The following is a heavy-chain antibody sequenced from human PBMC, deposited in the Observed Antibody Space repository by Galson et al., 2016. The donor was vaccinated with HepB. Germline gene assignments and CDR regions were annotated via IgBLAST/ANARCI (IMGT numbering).Heavy chain of an antibody. CDR2: LNPDRGNT. CDR3: ARDYYRSADY. CDR1: GYSFTGYY. V-gene: IGHV1-2*02. D-gene: IGHD3-22*01. Sequence: SVKVSCKAYGYSFTGYYIHWVRQAPGQGLEWLGWLNPDRGNTNFAQNFQGRVTMTRDTSINTAYMELSSLKSDDTADYYCARDYYRSADYWGQGTLVTVSS. J-gene: IGHJ4*02.